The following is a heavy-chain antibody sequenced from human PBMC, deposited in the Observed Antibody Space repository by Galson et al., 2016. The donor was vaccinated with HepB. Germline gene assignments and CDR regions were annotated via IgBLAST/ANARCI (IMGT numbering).Heavy chain of an antibody. J-gene: IGHJ4*02. Sequence: SLRLSCAASGFTFSDYYMHWIRQAPGKGLEWVSYISSSGSYIYYADSVKGRFTISRDNAKNSLYLQMDSLRAEDTAVYYCARGDDILTGTYYFDYWGQGTLVTVSS. V-gene: IGHV3-11*01. CDR1: GFTFSDYY. CDR3: ARGDDILTGTYYFDY. D-gene: IGHD3-9*01. CDR2: ISSSGSYI.